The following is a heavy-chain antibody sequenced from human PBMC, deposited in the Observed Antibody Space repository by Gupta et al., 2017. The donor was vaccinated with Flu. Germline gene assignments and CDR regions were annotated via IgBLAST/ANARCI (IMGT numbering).Heavy chain of an antibody. CDR1: GFTFNSAW. Sequence: EVQLVESGGGLVEPEGSLRLSCAASGFTFNSAWMSWVRQAPGKGLEWVGRIKSNSDGGTTDYAAPVKGRFTISRDVSKHTLYLQMNSLKTEDTAMYYCRAYGSSWNNYFDYWGQGALVTVSS. D-gene: IGHD6-13*01. J-gene: IGHJ4*02. CDR2: IKSNSDGGTT. V-gene: IGHV3-15*01. CDR3: RAYGSSWNNYFDY.